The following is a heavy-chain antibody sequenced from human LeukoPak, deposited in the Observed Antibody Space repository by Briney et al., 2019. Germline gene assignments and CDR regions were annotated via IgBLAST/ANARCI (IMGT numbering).Heavy chain of an antibody. D-gene: IGHD3-22*01. CDR1: GGTFSSYT. CDR3: ARNTYYYDSSGYYYEVFDY. J-gene: IGHJ4*02. Sequence: ASVKVSCKASGGTFSSYTISWVRQAPGQGLEWMGRIIPILGIANYAQKLQGRVTITADKSTSTAYMELSSLRSEDTAVYYCARNTYYYDSSGYYYEVFDYWGQGTLVTVSS. CDR2: IIPILGIA. V-gene: IGHV1-69*02.